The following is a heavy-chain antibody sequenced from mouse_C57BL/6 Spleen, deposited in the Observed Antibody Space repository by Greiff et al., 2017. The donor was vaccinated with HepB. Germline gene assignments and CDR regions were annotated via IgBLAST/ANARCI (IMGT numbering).Heavy chain of an antibody. CDR2: INPSNGRT. V-gene: IGHV1S81*02. Sequence: QVQLQQSGAELVNPGASVNLSCKASGYTLTSYWMHWVKQRPGQGLEWIGEINPSNGRTNYNEKFKSKATLTVVKSSSTAYMQLSSPTSEVSAVYVYARLLIHFDYWGQGTNLTVSS. CDR1: GYTLTSYW. CDR3: ARLLIHFDY. D-gene: IGHD2-1*01. J-gene: IGHJ2*01.